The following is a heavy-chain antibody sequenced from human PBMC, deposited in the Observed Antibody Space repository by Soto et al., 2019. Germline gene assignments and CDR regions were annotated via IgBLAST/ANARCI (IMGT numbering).Heavy chain of an antibody. CDR2: INPSGGST. Sequence: GASVKVSCKASGYTFTSYYMHWVRQAPGQGLEWMGIINPSGGSTSYAQKFQGRVTMTRDTSTSTVYMELSSLRSEDTAVYYCARDRESSITIFGEEPSYYMDVWGKGTTVTVSS. V-gene: IGHV1-46*03. CDR3: ARDRESSITIFGEEPSYYMDV. D-gene: IGHD3-3*01. J-gene: IGHJ6*03. CDR1: GYTFTSYY.